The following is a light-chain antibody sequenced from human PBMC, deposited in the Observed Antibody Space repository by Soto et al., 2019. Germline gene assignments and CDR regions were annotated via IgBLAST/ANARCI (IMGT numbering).Light chain of an antibody. J-gene: IGKJ1*01. CDR2: DAS. Sequence: IVLTQSPATLSLSPWERATLSCRASQCVSSYLAWYQQKPGQAPRLLIYDASNRATGIPARFSGSGSGTDFTLTISRLEPEDFAVYYCQQYGSSLTFGLRTKVDI. CDR3: QQYGSSLT. V-gene: IGKV3-11*01. CDR1: QCVSSY.